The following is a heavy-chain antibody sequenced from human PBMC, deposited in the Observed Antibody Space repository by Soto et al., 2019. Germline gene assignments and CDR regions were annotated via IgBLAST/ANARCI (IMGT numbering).Heavy chain of an antibody. D-gene: IGHD4-17*01. CDR3: ARATRDYGDYGYFDY. J-gene: IGHJ4*02. Sequence: PSETLSLTCTVSGGSISSYYWSWIRQPAGKGLEWIGRIYSSGNTNYNPPLKSRVTMSVDTSKNQFSLKLSSVTAADTAVYYCARATRDYGDYGYFDYWGQGTLVTVSS. CDR2: IYSSGNT. V-gene: IGHV4-4*07. CDR1: GGSISSYY.